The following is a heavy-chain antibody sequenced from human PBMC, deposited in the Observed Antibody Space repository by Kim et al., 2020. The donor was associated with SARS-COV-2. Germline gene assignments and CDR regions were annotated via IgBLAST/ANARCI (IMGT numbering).Heavy chain of an antibody. CDR3: ARGGDGSGSYTYFDY. J-gene: IGHJ4*02. CDR1: GGSISSYY. CDR2: IYYSGST. V-gene: IGHV4-59*13. D-gene: IGHD3-10*01. Sequence: SETLSLTCTVSGGSISSYYWSWIRQPPGKGLEWIGYIYYSGSTNYNPSLKSRVTISVDTSKNHFSLKLSSVTAADTAVYYCARGGDGSGSYTYFDYWGQGTLVTVSS.